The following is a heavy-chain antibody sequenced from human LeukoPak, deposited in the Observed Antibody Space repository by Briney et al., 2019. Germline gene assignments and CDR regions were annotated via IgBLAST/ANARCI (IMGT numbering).Heavy chain of an antibody. J-gene: IGHJ3*02. CDR2: IYPGDSDT. CDR3: ARPSVEVDYGDPDAFDI. V-gene: IGHV5-51*01. CDR1: GYSFTSYW. D-gene: IGHD4-17*01. Sequence: GGSLKISCKGSGYSFTSYWIGWVRQMPGKGLEWMGIIYPGDSDTRYSPSFQGQVTISADKSISTAYLQWSSLKASDTAMYYCARPSVEVDYGDPDAFDIWGQGTMVTVSS.